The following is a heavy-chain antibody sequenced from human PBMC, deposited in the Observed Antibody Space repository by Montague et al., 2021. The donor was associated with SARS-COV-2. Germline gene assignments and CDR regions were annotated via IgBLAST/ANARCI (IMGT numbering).Heavy chain of an antibody. J-gene: IGHJ4*02. CDR1: GGSISSGSYY. D-gene: IGHD3-9*01. Sequence: TPSLTCTVSGGSISSGSYYWNWTRQPAGKGLEWIGRIYTSGSTNYNPSLKSRVTISVDTSKNQFSLKLSSVTAADTAVYYCARESLHLTGYYNDYFDYWGQGTLVTVSS. CDR3: ARESLHLTGYYNDYFDY. V-gene: IGHV4-61*02. CDR2: IYTSGST.